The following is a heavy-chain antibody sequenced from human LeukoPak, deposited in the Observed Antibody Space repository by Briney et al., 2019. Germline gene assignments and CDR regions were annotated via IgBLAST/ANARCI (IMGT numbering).Heavy chain of an antibody. Sequence: QTGGSLRLSCAASGFTFSSYGMHWVRQGQGKGLEGVAFIRYDGSNKYYPDSVKGRFTISRDNSKNTLYLQMNSLRAEDTAVYYCAKDLPPYAWGQGTLVTVSS. J-gene: IGHJ5*02. CDR3: AKDLPPYA. CDR1: GFTFSSYG. V-gene: IGHV3-30*02. CDR2: IRYDGSNK. D-gene: IGHD2-21*01.